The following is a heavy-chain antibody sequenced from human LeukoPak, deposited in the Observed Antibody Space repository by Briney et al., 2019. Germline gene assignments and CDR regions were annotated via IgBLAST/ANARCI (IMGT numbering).Heavy chain of an antibody. CDR1: GFTFSNYA. V-gene: IGHV3-23*01. D-gene: IGHD4-23*01. CDR2: ISGSGSNT. Sequence: PGGSLRLSCAVSGFTFSNYAMSWVRQAPGKGLEWVSTISGSGSNTHYANSVKGRFTISRDNSKNTLYLQMNSLRAEGTAVYYCMKHAVVTPFVWYFDLWGRGTLVTVSS. J-gene: IGHJ2*01. CDR3: MKHAVVTPFVWYFDL.